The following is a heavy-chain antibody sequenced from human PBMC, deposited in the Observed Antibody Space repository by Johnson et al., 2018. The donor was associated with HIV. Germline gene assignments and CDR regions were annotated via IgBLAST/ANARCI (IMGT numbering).Heavy chain of an antibody. J-gene: IGHJ3*02. V-gene: IGHV3-23*04. CDR2: ISGSGGST. CDR3: ATFPTYYYDSSGPTGAFDI. Sequence: MQLVESGGGLVQPGGSLRLSCAASGFTFSSFWMHWVRQAPGKGLEWVSAISGSGGSTYYADSVKGRFTISRDNSKNTLYLQMNSLRAEDTAVYYCATFPTYYYDSSGPTGAFDIWGQGTMVTVSS. CDR1: GFTFSSFW. D-gene: IGHD3-22*01.